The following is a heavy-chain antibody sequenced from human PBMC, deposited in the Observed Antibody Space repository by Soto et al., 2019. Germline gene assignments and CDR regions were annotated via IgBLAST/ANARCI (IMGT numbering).Heavy chain of an antibody. J-gene: IGHJ6*02. CDR1: GGSIRSYY. D-gene: IGHD5-18*01. CDR2: IYYSGST. Sequence: PSETLSLTCTVSGGSIRSYYWSWIRQPPGKGLEWIGYIYYSGSTNYNPSLKSRVTISVDTSKNQFSLKLSSVTAADTAVYYCARLEYSYGYYYYGMDVWGQGTTVTVSS. V-gene: IGHV4-59*08. CDR3: ARLEYSYGYYYYGMDV.